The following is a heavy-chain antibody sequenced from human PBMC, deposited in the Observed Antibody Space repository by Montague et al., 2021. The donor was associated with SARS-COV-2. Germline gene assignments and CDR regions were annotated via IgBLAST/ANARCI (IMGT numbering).Heavy chain of an antibody. Sequence: SETLSLTCEVSGGSIRSYYWSWIRQSPGKGLEWIGYVHYTGSTKYNPSLKTRVTMSLDRPTNRFSLRLNSVTAADTAMYYCARAQNTCFIANCVNYFDFWGLGAQVTVSS. CDR3: ARAQNTCFIANCVNYFDF. D-gene: IGHD1-1*01. J-gene: IGHJ4*02. CDR2: VHYTGST. V-gene: IGHV4-59*01. CDR1: GGSIRSYY.